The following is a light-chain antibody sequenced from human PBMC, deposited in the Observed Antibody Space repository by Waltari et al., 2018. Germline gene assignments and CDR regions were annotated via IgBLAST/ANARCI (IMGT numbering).Light chain of an antibody. V-gene: IGLV2-14*03. CDR3: TSYTTTSTLVL. J-gene: IGLJ2*01. CDR1: TSDIGGSNY. CDR2: DVT. Sequence: QSALTQPASVSGSPGQSITISCTGTTSDIGGSNYFSRYQQHPGRAPKLMIYDVTDRPSGISIRFSGSKSGNTASLTISGLRAEDEAYYYCTSYTTTSTLVLFGGGTKLTVL.